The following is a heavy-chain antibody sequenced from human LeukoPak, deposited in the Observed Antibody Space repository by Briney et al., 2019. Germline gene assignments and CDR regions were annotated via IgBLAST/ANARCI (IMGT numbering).Heavy chain of an antibody. Sequence: GGSLRLSCAASGFTFSSYSMNWVCQAPGKGLEWVSSISSSSSYIYYADSVKGRFTISRDNAKNSLYLQMNSLRAEDTAVYYCATLQWELLPYYFDYWGQGTLVTVSS. CDR3: ATLQWELLPYYFDY. J-gene: IGHJ4*02. CDR2: ISSSSSYI. D-gene: IGHD1-26*01. CDR1: GFTFSSYS. V-gene: IGHV3-21*01.